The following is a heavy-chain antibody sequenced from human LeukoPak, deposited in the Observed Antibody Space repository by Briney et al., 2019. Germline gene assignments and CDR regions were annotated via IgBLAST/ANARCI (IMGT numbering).Heavy chain of an antibody. V-gene: IGHV3-48*04. CDR3: ARGAYSSGWAYFDH. CDR2: ISFSVNTK. Sequence: GGSLRLSCAASGFTFSDYSMNWVRQAPGKGLEWVSYISFSVNTKYYGDSVKGRFTISRDNAKNSLYLHMDSLRAEDTAVYNCARGAYSSGWAYFDHWGQGTLVTVSS. CDR1: GFTFSDYS. D-gene: IGHD6-19*01. J-gene: IGHJ4*02.